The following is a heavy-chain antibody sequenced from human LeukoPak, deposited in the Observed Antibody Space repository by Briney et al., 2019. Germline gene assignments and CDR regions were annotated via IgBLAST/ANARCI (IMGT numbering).Heavy chain of an antibody. CDR2: IIPILGIA. D-gene: IGHD3-22*01. J-gene: IGHJ3*02. V-gene: IGHV1-69*04. CDR1: VGTFSSYV. CDR3: ARDRVLYYYDRSGHAAFDI. Sequence: ASVKVSCKASVGTFSSYVSSWVRQAPGQGLEWWGSIIPILGIANYAQKFQGRVPITADQSTSTAYMELSSLRSEDTAVYYCARDRVLYYYDRSGHAAFDIWGQGTMVTVSS.